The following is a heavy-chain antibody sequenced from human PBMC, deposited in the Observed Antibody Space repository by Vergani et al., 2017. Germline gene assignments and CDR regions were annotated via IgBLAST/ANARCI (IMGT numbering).Heavy chain of an antibody. CDR1: GYSFTSYW. J-gene: IGHJ6*02. V-gene: IGHV5-10-1*03. CDR2: IDTSDSYT. Sequence: EVPLVQSGAEVKKPGESLRISCKGSGYSFTSYWLSWVRQMPGKGLEWMGGIDTSDSYTTYSPSFKGHVPLSADKSSSTAYLQWISLKASDTAMYYCARHRRVNHYGMDVWGQGTTVTVSS. CDR3: ARHRRVNHYGMDV. D-gene: IGHD1-14*01.